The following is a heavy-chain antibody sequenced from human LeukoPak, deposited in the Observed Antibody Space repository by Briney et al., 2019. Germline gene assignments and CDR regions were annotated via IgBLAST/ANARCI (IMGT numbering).Heavy chain of an antibody. V-gene: IGHV4-59*11. CDR1: DDSFSSHY. Sequence: SETLSLTCAVSDDSFSSHYWTWIRQPPGKGLEWIGYISYIGRTNYNPSLKSRVTISIDTSKNQFSLKLTSVTAADTAVYYCARDLVTVTKGFDIWGQGTMVSVSS. CDR3: ARDLVTVTKGFDI. CDR2: ISYIGRT. D-gene: IGHD4-17*01. J-gene: IGHJ3*02.